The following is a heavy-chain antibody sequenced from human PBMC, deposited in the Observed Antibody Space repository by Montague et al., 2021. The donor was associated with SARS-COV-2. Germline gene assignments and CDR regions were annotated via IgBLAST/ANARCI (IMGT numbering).Heavy chain of an antibody. D-gene: IGHD3-10*01. CDR3: ARGRRILLWFGELLSGGDYYGMDV. Sequence: SETLSLTCAVYGGSFSGYYRSWIRQPPGKGLEWIGEINHSGSTNYNPSLKSRVTISVDTSKNQFSLKLSSVTAADTAVYYCARGRRILLWFGELLSGGDYYGMDVWGQGTTVTVS. V-gene: IGHV4-34*01. CDR1: GGSFSGYY. J-gene: IGHJ6*02. CDR2: INHSGST.